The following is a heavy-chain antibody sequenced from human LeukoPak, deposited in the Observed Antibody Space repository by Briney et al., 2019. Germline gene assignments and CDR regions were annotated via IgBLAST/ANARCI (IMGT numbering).Heavy chain of an antibody. CDR2: IKQDGSEK. CDR1: GFTFSSCW. J-gene: IGHJ4*02. D-gene: IGHD3-22*01. Sequence: GGSLRLSCAASGFTFSSCWMSWVRQAPGKGREGGANIKQDGSEKYYVDSVKGRFTISRDNAKNSLYLQMNSLRAEDTAVYYCARESVRRISMRSKGFFDYWGRGTRVTVSS. V-gene: IGHV3-7*01. CDR3: ARESVRRISMRSKGFFDY.